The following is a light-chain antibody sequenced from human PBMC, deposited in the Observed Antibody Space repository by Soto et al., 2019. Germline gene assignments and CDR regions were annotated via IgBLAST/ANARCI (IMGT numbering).Light chain of an antibody. V-gene: IGLV1-40*01. J-gene: IGLJ2*01. CDR3: CSYAGSSPYIV. CDR1: DSNIGAGSD. CDR2: ENS. Sequence: QSVLTQPPSVSGAPGQRVTISCAGSDSNIGAGSDVHWYQHLPGTAPKLLIYENSNRPSGVPDRFSGSKSGTSGSLDITGLQAEDEADYYCCSYAGSSPYIVFGGGTKLTVL.